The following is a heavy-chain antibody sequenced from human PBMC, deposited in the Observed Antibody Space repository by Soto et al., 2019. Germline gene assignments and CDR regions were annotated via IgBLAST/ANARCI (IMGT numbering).Heavy chain of an antibody. CDR2: ISGSGGTR. Sequence: EVQLLESGGGLIQPGGSLRLSCAASGLTFSRYAMNWVRQAPGKGLEWVSVISGSGGTRYYADSVKGRFTISRDNPKGILYLQMNSLRADDTAVYYCAKDPYPIVEVPGANGMDVWGKGTTVTVSS. CDR1: GLTFSRYA. J-gene: IGHJ6*04. V-gene: IGHV3-23*01. D-gene: IGHD2-2*01. CDR3: AKDPYPIVEVPGANGMDV.